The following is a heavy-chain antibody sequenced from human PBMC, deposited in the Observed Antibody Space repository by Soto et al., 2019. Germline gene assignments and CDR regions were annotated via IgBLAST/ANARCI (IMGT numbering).Heavy chain of an antibody. J-gene: IGHJ4*02. D-gene: IGHD3-22*01. CDR2: ISFDGRTE. Sequence: QVQLVESGGGVVQPGRSLRLSCAASGCMFSVYGMHWVRQAPGKGPEWVAVISFDGRTEFYADPVKGRFTISRDNPKRTVFLQMNSLRPEDTAIYYCAKPIVTPSGDSRGRGAWLDYWGQGTLVTVSS. V-gene: IGHV3-30*18. CDR1: GCMFSVYG. CDR3: AKPIVTPSGDSRGRGAWLDY.